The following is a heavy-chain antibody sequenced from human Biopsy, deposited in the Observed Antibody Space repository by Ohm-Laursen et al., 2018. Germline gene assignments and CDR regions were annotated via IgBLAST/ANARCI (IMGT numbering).Heavy chain of an antibody. D-gene: IGHD5/OR15-5a*01. CDR3: ARPSGGVSTIGFDP. V-gene: IGHV1-2*05. CDR1: GYDFLDFR. Sequence: GASVKVSCNASGYDFLDFRIHWVRQVPGQGLEWIGHINPHTGVTKYAQKFLDRITMTGDTSISTAYMDLSRLTSADTGIYYCARPSGGVSTIGFDPWGQGTLVIVSS. J-gene: IGHJ5*02. CDR2: INPHTGVT.